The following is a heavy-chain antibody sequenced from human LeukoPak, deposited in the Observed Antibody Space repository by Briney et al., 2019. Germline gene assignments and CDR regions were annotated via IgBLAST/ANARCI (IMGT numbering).Heavy chain of an antibody. CDR3: ARGGVNPVDH. CDR1: GFPFNSFW. D-gene: IGHD1-14*01. Sequence: GGSLRLSCAASGFPFNSFWMHWVRQAPGRGLVWVSDMNEYSTTIRYADSVKGRFTISRDNAKSILYLQMNNLRAEDTAMYFCARGGVNPVDHWGQGTLVTVSS. J-gene: IGHJ4*02. V-gene: IGHV3-74*01. CDR2: MNEYSTTI.